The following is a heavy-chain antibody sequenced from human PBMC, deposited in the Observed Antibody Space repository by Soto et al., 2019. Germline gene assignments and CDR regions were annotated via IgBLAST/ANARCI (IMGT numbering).Heavy chain of an antibody. CDR2: FDPEDGET. J-gene: IGHJ6*02. V-gene: IGHV1-24*01. Sequence: ASVKCPCKVSGDTLNEISIHWVRQATGKGLEWMGGFDPEDGETIYAQKFQGRVTITSDISASTAYMGLSSLRSEDTAVYFCARGVENIVVVLDVFGYYGMDVWGQGTTVTVS. CDR3: ARGVENIVVVLDVFGYYGMDV. CDR1: GDTLNEIS. D-gene: IGHD2-2*01.